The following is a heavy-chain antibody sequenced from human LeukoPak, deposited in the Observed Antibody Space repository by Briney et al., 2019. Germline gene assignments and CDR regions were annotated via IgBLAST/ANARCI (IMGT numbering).Heavy chain of an antibody. J-gene: IGHJ4*02. CDR3: ARAVANWVYYFDY. V-gene: IGHV4-59*01. CDR1: GGSISSYY. Sequence: SETLSLTCTVSGGSISSYYWSWIRQPPGKGLEWIGFIYYSGSTNYNPSLKSRVTISVDTSKNQFSLKLSSVTAADTAVYYCARAVANWVYYFDYWGQGTQVTVSS. D-gene: IGHD7-27*01. CDR2: IYYSGST.